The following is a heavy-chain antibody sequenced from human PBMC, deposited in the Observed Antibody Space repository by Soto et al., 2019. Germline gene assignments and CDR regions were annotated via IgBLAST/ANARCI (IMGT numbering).Heavy chain of an antibody. CDR1: GFTFSSYP. CDR3: ARPCLYSSNPHYYYYGMDV. V-gene: IGHV3-30-3*01. CDR2: ISYDGTNE. D-gene: IGHD6-13*01. Sequence: QVQLVESGGGVVQPGRSLRLSCAASGFTFSSYPMDWVRQAPVKGLEWVAVISYDGTNEHYADSVKGRFTISRDNSKNTLYLQMNSLRAEDTAVYYCARPCLYSSNPHYYYYGMDVWGQGTTVTVSS. J-gene: IGHJ6*02.